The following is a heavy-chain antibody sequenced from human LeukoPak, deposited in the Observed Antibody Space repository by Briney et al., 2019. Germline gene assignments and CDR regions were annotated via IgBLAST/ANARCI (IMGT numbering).Heavy chain of an antibody. V-gene: IGHV4-34*01. J-gene: IGHJ6*02. CDR3: ARGQYYDFWSGYLHYYGMDV. CDR1: GGSFSGYY. CDR2: INHSGST. D-gene: IGHD3-3*01. Sequence: PSETLSLTCAVYGGSFSGYYWSWLRQPPGKGLEWIGEINHSGSTNYNPSLKSRVTISVDTSKNQFSLKLSSVTAADTAVYYCARGQYYDFWSGYLHYYGMDVWGQGTTVTVSS.